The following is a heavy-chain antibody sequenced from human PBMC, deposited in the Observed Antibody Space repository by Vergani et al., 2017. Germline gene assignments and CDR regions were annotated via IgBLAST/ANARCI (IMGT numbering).Heavy chain of an antibody. CDR1: GISFWKYG. V-gene: IGHV3-9*01. CDR3: ARDGAGTIDFDY. D-gene: IGHD1-26*01. CDR2: ISWNSGAV. Sequence: EVELVECGGGLGQPGGSLRLSCAASGISFWKYGMHWVRQAPGKGLEWVSGISWNSGAVDYADSVRGRFTISRDNAKNSLYLQMTNVRAEDTAVYFCARDGAGTIDFDYWGPGILVTVSS. J-gene: IGHJ4*02.